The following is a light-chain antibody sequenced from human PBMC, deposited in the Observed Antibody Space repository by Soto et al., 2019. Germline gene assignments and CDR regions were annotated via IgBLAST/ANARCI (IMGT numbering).Light chain of an antibody. CDR1: SSDVGGYNY. Sequence: QSVLTQPASVSGSPGQSITISCSGTSSDVGGYNYVSWYQQHPGTAPKLMIYEVSNRPSGVSNRFSGSKSGDTASLTISGLQAEDEADYYCSSYTSTFTYVFGAGTKLTVL. CDR3: SSYTSTFTYV. V-gene: IGLV2-14*01. J-gene: IGLJ1*01. CDR2: EVS.